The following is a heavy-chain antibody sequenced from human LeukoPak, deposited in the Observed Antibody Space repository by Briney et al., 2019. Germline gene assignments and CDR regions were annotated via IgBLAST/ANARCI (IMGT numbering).Heavy chain of an antibody. J-gene: IGHJ4*02. V-gene: IGHV4-34*01. CDR3: ARGVRKQQLVRRYFDY. Sequence: SETLSLTCAVYGGSFSGYYWSWIRQPPGKGLEWIGEINHSGSTNYNPSLKSRVTISLDTSKNQFSLKLSSVTAADTAVYYCARGVRKQQLVRRYFDYWGQGTLVTVSS. CDR1: GGSFSGYY. CDR2: INHSGST. D-gene: IGHD6-13*01.